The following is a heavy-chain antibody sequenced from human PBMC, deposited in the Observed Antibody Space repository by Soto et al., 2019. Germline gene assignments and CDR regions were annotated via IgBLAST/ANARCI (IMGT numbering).Heavy chain of an antibody. CDR1: GYTFTSYG. J-gene: IGHJ5*01. CDR2: ISAYNGNT. D-gene: IGHD1-26*01. CDR3: PRDQGGGYHS. Sequence: QVQLVQSGAEVKKPGASVKVSCKASGYTFTSYGISWVRQAPGQGLEWMGGISAYNGNTNYAQKLQGRVTMTTDTTTSTSYTGLRRLRSEDTAGYYFPRDQGGGYHSGGQGTLFTVSS. V-gene: IGHV1-18*01.